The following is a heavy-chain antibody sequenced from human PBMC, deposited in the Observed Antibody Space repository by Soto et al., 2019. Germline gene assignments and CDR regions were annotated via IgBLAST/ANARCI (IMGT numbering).Heavy chain of an antibody. CDR3: VKDESINWYSGHFRH. CDR1: GFTFDDYA. CDR2: INWNSGSM. J-gene: IGHJ1*01. V-gene: IGHV3-9*01. Sequence: GGSLRLSCAASGFTFDDYAMHWVRQVPGKGLEWVSGINWNSGSMGYADSVKGRFAISRDNAKNSLHLQMNSLRAEDTAFYYCVKDESINWYSGHFRHWGQGTLVTVSS. D-gene: IGHD6-13*01.